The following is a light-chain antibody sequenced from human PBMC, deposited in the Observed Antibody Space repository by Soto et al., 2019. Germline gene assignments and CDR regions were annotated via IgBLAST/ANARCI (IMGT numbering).Light chain of an antibody. Sequence: EIVLTQSPGTLSLSPGERATLSCRASQSVSSSYLAWHQQKPGQAPRLLIYGASSGATGIPDRFSGSGSGTDFTLTISRLEPEDFAVYYCQQYGSSSWTFGQGTKVDIK. CDR2: GAS. V-gene: IGKV3-20*01. CDR3: QQYGSSSWT. J-gene: IGKJ1*01. CDR1: QSVSSSY.